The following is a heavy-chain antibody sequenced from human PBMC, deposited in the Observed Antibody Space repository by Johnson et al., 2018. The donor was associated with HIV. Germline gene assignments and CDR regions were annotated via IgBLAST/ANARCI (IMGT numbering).Heavy chain of an antibody. Sequence: VQLVESGGGVVRPGGSLRLSCAASGFTFDDYAMHWVRQAPGKGLEWVSGVNWSGGRTDYADSVRGRFTSSRDTAKKSRYLQMNSLRVEDTAGYYGARDPTPWGGDYVGYAFDIWGQGTMVTVSS. CDR3: ARDPTPWGGDYVGYAFDI. CDR1: GFTFDDYA. J-gene: IGHJ3*02. D-gene: IGHD4-17*01. CDR2: VNWSGGRT. V-gene: IGHV3-20*04.